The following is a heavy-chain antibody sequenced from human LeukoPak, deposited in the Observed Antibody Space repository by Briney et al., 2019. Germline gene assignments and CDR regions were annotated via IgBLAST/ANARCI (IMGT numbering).Heavy chain of an antibody. V-gene: IGHV4-39*01. CDR2: IYYSGST. J-gene: IGHJ4*02. CDR1: GGSISSSSCY. Sequence: SETLSVTCTVSGGSISSSSCYWGWIRQPPGKGLEWIGSIYYSGSTYYNPSLKSRVTISVDTSKNQFSLKLSSVTAADTAVYYCAGRSLYDYVWGSYRLFDYWGQGTLVTVSS. CDR3: AGRSLYDYVWGSYRLFDY. D-gene: IGHD3-16*02.